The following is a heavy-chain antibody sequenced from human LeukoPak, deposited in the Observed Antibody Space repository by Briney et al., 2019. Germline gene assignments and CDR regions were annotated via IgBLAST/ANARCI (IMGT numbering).Heavy chain of an antibody. CDR2: IWYDGSNK. Sequence: AGGSLRLSCAASGFTFRTYGMHWVRQAPGKGLEWVAVIWYDGSNKYYADSVKGRFTISRDNSKNTLYVQMSSLRAEDTAVYYCARSNNGGWGYCDYWGQGSLVTVSS. CDR1: GFTFRTYG. J-gene: IGHJ4*02. V-gene: IGHV3-33*01. CDR3: ARSNNGGWGYCDY. D-gene: IGHD3-16*01.